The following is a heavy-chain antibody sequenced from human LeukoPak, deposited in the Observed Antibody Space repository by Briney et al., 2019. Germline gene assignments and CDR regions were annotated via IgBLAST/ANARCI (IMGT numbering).Heavy chain of an antibody. D-gene: IGHD3-10*01. J-gene: IGHJ5*02. CDR3: ARPEGYFGSGSYSHWFDP. CDR1: GGSIRSSSYY. Sequence: SETLSLTCTVSGGSIRSSSYYWGWIRQPPGKGLEWIGSIYYSGSTYYNPSLKSRVTISVDTSKNQFSLKLSSVTAADTAVYYCARPEGYFGSGSYSHWFDPWGQRTLVTVSS. CDR2: IYYSGST. V-gene: IGHV4-39*01.